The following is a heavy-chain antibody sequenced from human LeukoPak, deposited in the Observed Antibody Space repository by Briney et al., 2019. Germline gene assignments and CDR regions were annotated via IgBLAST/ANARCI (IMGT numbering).Heavy chain of an antibody. CDR1: GFTFSSYW. D-gene: IGHD2-15*01. CDR2: IKQDGSEK. V-gene: IGHV3-7*01. Sequence: GGSLRLSCAASGFTFSSYWVSWVRQAPGKGLEWVANIKQDGSEKYYVDSVKGRFAISRDNAKNSLYLQMNSLRAEDTAVYYCARERLLDYWGQGTLVTVSS. J-gene: IGHJ4*02. CDR3: ARERLLDY.